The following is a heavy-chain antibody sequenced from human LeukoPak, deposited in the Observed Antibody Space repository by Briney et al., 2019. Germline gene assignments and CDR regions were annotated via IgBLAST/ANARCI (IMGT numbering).Heavy chain of an antibody. CDR3: ARAPSSSWSHFDY. V-gene: IGHV3-53*01. Sequence: AGGSLRLSCAASGFTVSSNYMSWVRQAPGKGLEWVSVIYSGGSTYYADSVKGRFTISRDNSKNTLYLQMNSLRAEDTAVYYCARAPSSSWSHFDYWGQGTLVTVSS. D-gene: IGHD6-13*01. CDR1: GFTVSSNY. CDR2: IYSGGST. J-gene: IGHJ4*02.